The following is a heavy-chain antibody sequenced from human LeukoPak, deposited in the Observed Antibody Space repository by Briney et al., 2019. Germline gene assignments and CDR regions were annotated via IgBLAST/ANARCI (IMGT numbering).Heavy chain of an antibody. V-gene: IGHV3-7*01. CDR2: IKQDGSEK. Sequence: GGSLRLSCAASGFTFSSYWMSWVRQAPGKGLEWVANIKQDGSEKYYVDSVKGRFTISRDNAKNSLYMQMNSLRAEDTAVYYCARGASVVAGSDNAFDIWGQGTMVTVSS. J-gene: IGHJ3*02. CDR3: ARGASVVAGSDNAFDI. D-gene: IGHD6-19*01. CDR1: GFTFSSYW.